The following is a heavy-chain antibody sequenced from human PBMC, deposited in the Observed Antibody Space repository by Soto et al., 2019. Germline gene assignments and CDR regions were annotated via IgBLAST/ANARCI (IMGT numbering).Heavy chain of an antibody. CDR1: GGSISSCGYS. CDR3: ARGEVGATYFDY. Sequence: SETLSLTCAVSGGSISSCGYSWSWIRQPPGKGLEWIGYIYHSGSTYYNPSLESRVTISVDRSKNQFSLKLSPVTAADTAVYYCARGEVGATYFDYWGQGTLVTV. J-gene: IGHJ4*02. CDR2: IYHSGST. D-gene: IGHD1-26*01. V-gene: IGHV4-30-2*01.